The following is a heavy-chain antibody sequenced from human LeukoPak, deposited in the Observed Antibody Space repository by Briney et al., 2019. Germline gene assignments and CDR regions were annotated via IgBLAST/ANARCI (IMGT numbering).Heavy chain of an antibody. Sequence: SETLSLTCTVSGDSLSSTTYYWGWIRQPPGKGLEWIGSVYYSGSTYYNPSLKSRVTISVDTSKNEFSLKLSSVTAADTAVYYCARDLAAYPYYFDYWGQGTLVTVSS. CDR3: ARDLAAYPYYFDY. CDR2: VYYSGST. V-gene: IGHV4-39*07. CDR1: GDSLSSTTYY. D-gene: IGHD2-15*01. J-gene: IGHJ4*02.